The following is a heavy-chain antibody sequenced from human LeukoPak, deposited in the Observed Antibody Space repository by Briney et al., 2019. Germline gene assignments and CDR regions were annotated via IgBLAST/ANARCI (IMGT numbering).Heavy chain of an antibody. Sequence: GASLRLSCAASGFTFSNYAMSWVRQAPGKGLEWVSRINSDGSSTTYADSVKGRFTISRDNAKNTLYLQMNSLRAEDTAVYYCARGRGDRYSDYWGQGTLVTVSS. D-gene: IGHD2-15*01. J-gene: IGHJ4*02. CDR2: INSDGSST. CDR3: ARGRGDRYSDY. CDR1: GFTFSNYA. V-gene: IGHV3-74*01.